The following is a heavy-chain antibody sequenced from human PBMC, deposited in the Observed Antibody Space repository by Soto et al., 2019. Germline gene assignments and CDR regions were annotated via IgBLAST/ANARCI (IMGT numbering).Heavy chain of an antibody. J-gene: IGHJ4*02. V-gene: IGHV3-23*01. Sequence: VPLLESGGHLIQPGESLRLSCAASGFSFSGYTMNWVRQAQGKGLEWISGINGGGGTTYYADSVKGRFTISRDDSKNILYLQMNSPRAEDTAIYYCAKDRHPDGIWTFDYWGRGTLVTVSS. CDR3: AKDRHPDGIWTFDY. CDR1: GFSFSGYT. D-gene: IGHD3-9*01. CDR2: INGGGGTT.